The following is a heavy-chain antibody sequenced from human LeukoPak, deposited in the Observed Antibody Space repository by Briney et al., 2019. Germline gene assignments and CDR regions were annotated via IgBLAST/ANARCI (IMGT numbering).Heavy chain of an antibody. CDR3: VKGFGGNSDY. D-gene: IGHD4-23*01. Sequence: GGSLRLSCAASRFNVNNYWMHWVRQAPGKGLVWVSRINEDGRVTSYAGSVRGRFTISRDSVENTLHLQMNSLRAEDTAVYYCVKGFGGNSDYWGQGTLVTVSS. CDR1: RFNVNNYW. V-gene: IGHV3-74*01. J-gene: IGHJ4*02. CDR2: INEDGRVT.